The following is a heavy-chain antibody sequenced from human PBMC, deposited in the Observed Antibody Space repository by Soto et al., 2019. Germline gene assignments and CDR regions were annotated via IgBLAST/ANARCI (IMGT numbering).Heavy chain of an antibody. D-gene: IGHD4-17*01. Sequence: QVQLVESGGGVVQPGRSLRLSCAASGFTFSSYAMHWVRQAPGKGLEWVAVISYDGSNKYYADSVKGRFTISRDNSKNTLYLQMNSLRAEDTAVYYCARDPPTVTTVVSWYFDLWGRGTLVTVSS. CDR2: ISYDGSNK. CDR1: GFTFSSYA. J-gene: IGHJ2*01. V-gene: IGHV3-30-3*01. CDR3: ARDPPTVTTVVSWYFDL.